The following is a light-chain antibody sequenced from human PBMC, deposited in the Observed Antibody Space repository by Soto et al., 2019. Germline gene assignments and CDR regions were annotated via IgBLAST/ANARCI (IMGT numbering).Light chain of an antibody. CDR3: QLRSDWPPTYT. CDR1: QSIYTN. CDR2: DTF. V-gene: IGKV3-11*01. J-gene: IGKJ2*01. Sequence: EVVMTQSPATLSVSPGERATLSCRASQSIYTNLAWYQQRPGLSPRLLIYDTFTRATGIPARFSATGAGTDFTLTISSLEPEDSAVYFCQLRSDWPPTYTFGQGTKLE.